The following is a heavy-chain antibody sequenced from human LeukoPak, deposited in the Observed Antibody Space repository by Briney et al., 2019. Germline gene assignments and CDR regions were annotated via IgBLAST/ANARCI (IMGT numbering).Heavy chain of an antibody. CDR1: GGSISSSSYY. V-gene: IGHV4-39*07. J-gene: IGHJ4*02. CDR2: INHSGST. Sequence: SETLSLNCTVSGGSISSSSYYWGWIRQPPGKGLEWIGEINHSGSTNYNPSLKSRVTISVDTSKNQFSLKLSSVTAADTAVYYCARANSGYELDYWGQGTLVTVSS. CDR3: ARANSGYELDY. D-gene: IGHD5-12*01.